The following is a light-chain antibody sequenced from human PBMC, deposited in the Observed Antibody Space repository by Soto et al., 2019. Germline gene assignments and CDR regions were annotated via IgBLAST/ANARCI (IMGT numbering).Light chain of an antibody. V-gene: IGKV3-11*01. CDR2: GAS. CDR3: QQYFTWYT. J-gene: IGKJ2*01. Sequence: SVLTQSPATLSLSPGERATLSCRASQGVNYDLAWYQQKPGQAPRLLLYGASNRATGIPARFSGSGSGTDFTLTISSLEPEDFAVYYCQQYFTWYTFGQGTKLEIK. CDR1: QGVNYD.